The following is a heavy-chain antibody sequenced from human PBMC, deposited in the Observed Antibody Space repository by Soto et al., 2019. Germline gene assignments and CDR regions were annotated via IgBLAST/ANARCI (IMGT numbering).Heavy chain of an antibody. CDR3: ARETPTWYYYDSSGSLDY. J-gene: IGHJ4*02. V-gene: IGHV3-21*01. CDR2: ISSSSSYI. CDR1: GFTFISYS. Sequence: GGSLRLSCAASGFTFISYSMNWVRQAPGKGLEWVSSISSSSSYIYYADSVKGRFTISRDNAKNSLYLQMNSLRAEDTAVYYCARETPTWYYYDSSGSLDYWGQGTLVTVSS. D-gene: IGHD3-22*01.